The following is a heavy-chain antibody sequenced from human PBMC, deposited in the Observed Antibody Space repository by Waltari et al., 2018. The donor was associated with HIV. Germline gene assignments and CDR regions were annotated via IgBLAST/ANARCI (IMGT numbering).Heavy chain of an antibody. Sequence: QVQLVQSGAEEKKPGASVKISCKASGYNFNSYDINWVRQASGQGLEWMGWMKPKKEKAGYAQRFQGRVTMTRDTSINTAYMELSSLRSDDTAVYYCARGSGIGDYWGQGTLVTVSS. CDR1: GYNFNSYD. J-gene: IGHJ4*02. D-gene: IGHD3-10*01. CDR2: MKPKKEKA. CDR3: ARGSGIGDY. V-gene: IGHV1-8*01.